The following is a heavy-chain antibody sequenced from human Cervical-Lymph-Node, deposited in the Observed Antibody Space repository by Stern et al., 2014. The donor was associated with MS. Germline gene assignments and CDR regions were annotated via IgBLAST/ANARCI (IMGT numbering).Heavy chain of an antibody. CDR1: GYIFTDYY. Sequence: VQLVQSGAEVEKPGASVKVSCKASGYIFTDYYLHWVRQAPGQGLEWMGRIHPKSGGTSYSQSFQGRVTLNRDTSITTAYMNLSRLTSDDTAVYYCTRALRIADRPSPGGHWFDPWGQGTLVIVSS. CDR2: IHPKSGGT. D-gene: IGHD6-6*01. CDR3: TRALRIADRPSPGGHWFDP. V-gene: IGHV1-2*02. J-gene: IGHJ5*02.